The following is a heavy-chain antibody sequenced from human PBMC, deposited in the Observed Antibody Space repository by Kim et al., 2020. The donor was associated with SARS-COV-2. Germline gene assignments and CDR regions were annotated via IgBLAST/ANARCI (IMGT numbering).Heavy chain of an antibody. CDR2: VSTSGGST. CDR3: AKDPPHYDIFTGFYIGRYFDD. Sequence: GGSLRHSCAASGFTFSSNAMSWVRQAPGKGLEWVSGVSTSGGSTYYADSVKGRFTISRDNSKNTLYLQVNSLRAEDTAVYYCAKDPPHYDIFTGFYIGRYFDDWGQGTLVTVSS. J-gene: IGHJ4*02. V-gene: IGHV3-23*01. CDR1: GFTFSSNA. D-gene: IGHD3-9*01.